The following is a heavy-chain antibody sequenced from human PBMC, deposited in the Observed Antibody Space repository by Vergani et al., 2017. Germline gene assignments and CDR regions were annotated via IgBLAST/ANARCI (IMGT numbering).Heavy chain of an antibody. D-gene: IGHD3-10*01. V-gene: IGHV4-31*03. CDR1: GGSISSGGYY. CDR2: IYYSGST. J-gene: IGHJ3*02. Sequence: QVQLQESGPGLVKPSQTLSLTCTVSGGSISSGGYYWSWIRQHPGKGLERIGYIYYSGSTYYNPSLKSRVTISVDTSKNQFSLKRSSVTAADTAVYYCARGAMVRGALGHIWGQGTMVTVSS. CDR3: ARGAMVRGALGHI.